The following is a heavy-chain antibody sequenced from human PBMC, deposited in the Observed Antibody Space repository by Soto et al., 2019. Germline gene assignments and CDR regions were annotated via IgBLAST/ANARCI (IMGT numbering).Heavy chain of an antibody. Sequence: GGSLRLSCAASGFTFSSYWMSWVRQAPGKGLEWVANIKQDGSEKYYVDSVKGRFTISRDNAKNSLYLQMNSLRAEDTAVYYCARDLLEYSSSSGIFDYWGQGTLVTVSS. J-gene: IGHJ4*02. CDR2: IKQDGSEK. CDR1: GFTFSSYW. D-gene: IGHD6-6*01. V-gene: IGHV3-7*01. CDR3: ARDLLEYSSSSGIFDY.